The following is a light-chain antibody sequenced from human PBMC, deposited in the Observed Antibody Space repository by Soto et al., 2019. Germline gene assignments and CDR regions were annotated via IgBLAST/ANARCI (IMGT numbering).Light chain of an antibody. Sequence: EIVLTQSPATLSLSPGERATLSCRASQNVIRYLAWYQQKPGQAPRLLIYDASNRATGVPSRFSGSGSGTDFTLTISNLEPEVFAIYYCQQRSNRPTFGGGTKVEIK. J-gene: IGKJ4*01. CDR1: QNVIRY. CDR3: QQRSNRPT. CDR2: DAS. V-gene: IGKV3-11*01.